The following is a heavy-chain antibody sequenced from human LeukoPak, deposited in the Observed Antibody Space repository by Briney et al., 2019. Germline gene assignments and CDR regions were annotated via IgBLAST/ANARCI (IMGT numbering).Heavy chain of an antibody. V-gene: IGHV3-74*01. Sequence: GGSLRLSCAASGFTFSSYWMHWVRQAPGKGLVWVSRISTDGSNTRYADSVKGRFTISRDNAKNTLYLQMNSLRAEDTAVYYCARDGNWNYEDFDYWGQGTLVTVSS. CDR1: GFTFSSYW. CDR2: ISTDGSNT. J-gene: IGHJ4*02. CDR3: ARDGNWNYEDFDY. D-gene: IGHD1-7*01.